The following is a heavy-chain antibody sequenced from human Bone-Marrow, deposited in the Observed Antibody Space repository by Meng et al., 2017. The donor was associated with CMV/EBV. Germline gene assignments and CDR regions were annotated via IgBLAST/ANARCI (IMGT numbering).Heavy chain of an antibody. D-gene: IGHD3-10*01. CDR3: ARGSYGSGSFYPQPFDY. CDR2: ISSSISTT. CDR1: GFTFSSYA. V-gene: IGHV3-48*04. J-gene: IGHJ4*02. Sequence: GGSLRLSCAASGFTFSSYAMNWVRQAPGKGLEWVSYISSSISTTYYADSVKGRFTISRDNAKNSLHLQMNSLRAEDTAVYYCARGSYGSGSFYPQPFDYFGERTLVVASS.